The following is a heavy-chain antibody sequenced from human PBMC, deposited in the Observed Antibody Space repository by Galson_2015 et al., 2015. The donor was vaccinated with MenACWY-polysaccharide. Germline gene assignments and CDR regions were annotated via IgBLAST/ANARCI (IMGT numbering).Heavy chain of an antibody. D-gene: IGHD2-15*01. Sequence: SCKASGYTFTSRDINWVRQAAGRGLEWMGWTTASSGNAVYAQKFQDRVTLTRDTSTSTVYMELSSLRSEDTGVYYCATGAGVVGDSWGQGTLVTVSS. CDR3: ATGAGVVGDS. CDR1: GYTFTSRD. V-gene: IGHV1-8*01. J-gene: IGHJ4*02. CDR2: TTASSGNA.